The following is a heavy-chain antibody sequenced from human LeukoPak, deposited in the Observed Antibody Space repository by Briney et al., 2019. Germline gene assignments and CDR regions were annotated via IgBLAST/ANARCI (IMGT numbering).Heavy chain of an antibody. CDR3: ARAIPIVVVPAASSYHYGMDV. CDR1: GGSFSGYY. D-gene: IGHD2-2*01. Sequence: PSETLSLTCAVYGGSFSGYYWSWIRQPPGKGLEWIGEINHSGSTNYNPSLKSRVTISVDTSKNQFSLKLSSVTAADTAVYYCARAIPIVVVPAASSYHYGMDVWGQGTTVTVSS. J-gene: IGHJ6*02. V-gene: IGHV4-34*01. CDR2: INHSGST.